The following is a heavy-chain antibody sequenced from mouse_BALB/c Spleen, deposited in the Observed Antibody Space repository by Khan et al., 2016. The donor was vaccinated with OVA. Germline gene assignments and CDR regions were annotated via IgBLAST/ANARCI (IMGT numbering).Heavy chain of an antibody. D-gene: IGHD1-1*01. CDR2: INPYNDGA. V-gene: IGHV1S136*01. CDR1: GYTFTNYV. J-gene: IGHJ4*01. Sequence: EVQLQESGPELVKPGASVKMSCKASGYTFTNYVMHWVKQKPGQGLEWIGYINPYNDGAKYNEKFKGKATLTPDKSSSTVYMELSSLTSTDSAVYYSTRNDSSPYYAMAYEGQGTSVTVSS. CDR3: TRNDSSPYYAMAY.